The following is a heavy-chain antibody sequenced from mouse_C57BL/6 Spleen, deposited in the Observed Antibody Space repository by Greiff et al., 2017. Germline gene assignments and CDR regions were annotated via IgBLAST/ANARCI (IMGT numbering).Heavy chain of an antibody. V-gene: IGHV1-53*01. CDR1: GYTFTSYW. CDR3: AREGDFYDSREFAY. J-gene: IGHJ3*01. CDR2: INPSNGGT. Sequence: QVQLQQPGTELVKPGASVKLSCKASGYTFTSYWLHWVKQRPGQGLEWIGTINPSNGGTNYNEKFKSKATLTVDKSSSTAYMQLSSLTSEYSAVYYCAREGDFYDSREFAYWGQGTLVTVSA. D-gene: IGHD2-3*01.